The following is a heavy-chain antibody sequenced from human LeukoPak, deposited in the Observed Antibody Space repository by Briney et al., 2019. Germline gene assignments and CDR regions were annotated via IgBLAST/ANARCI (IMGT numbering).Heavy chain of an antibody. D-gene: IGHD2-15*01. CDR1: GYTFTSYY. Sequence: ASVKVSCKASGYTFTSYYMHWVRQAPGQGLEWMGIINPSGGSTSYAQKFQGRVTMTRDTSASTVYMELSSLRSEDTAVYYCARGLGCSGGSCYSEPFDYWGQGTLVTVSS. V-gene: IGHV1-46*03. J-gene: IGHJ4*02. CDR3: ARGLGCSGGSCYSEPFDY. CDR2: INPSGGST.